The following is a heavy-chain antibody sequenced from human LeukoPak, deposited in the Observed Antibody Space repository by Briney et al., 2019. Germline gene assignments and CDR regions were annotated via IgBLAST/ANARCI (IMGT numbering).Heavy chain of an antibody. V-gene: IGHV3-72*01. Sequence: GGSLRLSCAASGFTFSDHYMDWVRQAPGKGLEWVGRTRNKANSYITEYAASVKGRFTISRDDSKNTAYLQMNSLKTEDTAVYYCTSRIYKWGLREPFDIWGQGTMVTVSS. D-gene: IGHD1-26*01. J-gene: IGHJ3*02. CDR3: TSRIYKWGLREPFDI. CDR2: TRNKANSYIT. CDR1: GFTFSDHY.